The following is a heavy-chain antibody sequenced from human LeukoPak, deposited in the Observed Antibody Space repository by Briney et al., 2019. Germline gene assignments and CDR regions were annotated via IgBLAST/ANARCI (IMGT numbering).Heavy chain of an antibody. CDR2: IIPIFGTA. D-gene: IGHD3-22*01. J-gene: IGHJ4*02. CDR3: ARELSSGYYCFDY. CDR1: GGTFSSYA. V-gene: IGHV1-69*13. Sequence: RASVKVSCKASGGTFSSYAISWVRQAPGQGLEWMGGIIPIFGTANYAQKFRGRVTITADESTSTAYMELSSLRSEDTAVYYCARELSSGYYCFDYWGQGTLVTVSS.